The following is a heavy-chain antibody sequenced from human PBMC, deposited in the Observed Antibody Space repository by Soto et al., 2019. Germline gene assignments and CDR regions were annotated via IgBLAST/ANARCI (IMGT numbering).Heavy chain of an antibody. Sequence: GGSLRLSCAASGFTFSSYSMNWVRQAPGKGLEWVAVISYDGSNKYYADSVKGRFTISRDNSKNTLYLQMNSLRAEDTAVYYCARAPGKTGTTHYGMDVWGQGTTVTVSS. CDR1: GFTFSSYS. J-gene: IGHJ6*02. CDR3: ARAPGKTGTTHYGMDV. CDR2: ISYDGSNK. D-gene: IGHD1-7*01. V-gene: IGHV3-30*03.